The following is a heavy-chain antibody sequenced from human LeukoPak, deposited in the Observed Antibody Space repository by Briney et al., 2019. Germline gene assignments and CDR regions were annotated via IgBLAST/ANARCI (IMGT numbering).Heavy chain of an antibody. CDR1: GFTFSSYA. D-gene: IGHD2-2*02. Sequence: GGSLRLSCAASGFTFSSYAMSWVRQAPGKGPEWVSAISGSGGSTYYADSVKGRFTISRDNSKNTLYLQMNSLRAEDTAVYYCARDYCSSTSCYIFRWGQGTLVTVSS. CDR3: ARDYCSSTSCYIFR. V-gene: IGHV3-23*01. J-gene: IGHJ4*02. CDR2: ISGSGGST.